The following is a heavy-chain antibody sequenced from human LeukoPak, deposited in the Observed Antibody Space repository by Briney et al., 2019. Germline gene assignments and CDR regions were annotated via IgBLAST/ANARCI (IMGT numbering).Heavy chain of an antibody. D-gene: IGHD6-13*01. CDR2: IWFDGSNK. CDR1: GFTFSSYG. CDR3: ARWSNSWGFDY. Sequence: GGSLRLSCAASGFTFSSYGMHWARQAPGKGLDWVAFIWFDGSNKYYVDSVKGRFAISRDNSGNTLYLQMSSLRAKDTAVYYCARWSNSWGFDYWGQGTLVTVSS. V-gene: IGHV3-33*01. J-gene: IGHJ4*02.